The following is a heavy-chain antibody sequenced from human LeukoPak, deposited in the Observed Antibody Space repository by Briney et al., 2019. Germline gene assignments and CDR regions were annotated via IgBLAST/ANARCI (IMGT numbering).Heavy chain of an antibody. CDR2: IRYDGSNK. CDR1: GFTFSSYG. Sequence: GGSLRLSRAASGFTFSSYGMHWVRQAPGKGLEWVAFIRYDGSNKYYADSAKGRFTISRDNSKNTLYLQMNSLRAEDTAVYYCAKVGGDFWSDYWGQRTLVTVSS. CDR3: AKVGGDFWSDY. D-gene: IGHD3-3*01. J-gene: IGHJ4*02. V-gene: IGHV3-30*02.